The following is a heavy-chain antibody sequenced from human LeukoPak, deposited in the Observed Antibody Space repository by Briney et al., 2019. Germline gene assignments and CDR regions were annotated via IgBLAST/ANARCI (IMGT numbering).Heavy chain of an antibody. CDR2: IYYSEST. CDR3: ARDQISRFDP. Sequence: SETLSLTCTVSGGSISSYYWSWIRQPPGKGLEWIGYIYYSESTNYNPSLKSRVTISVDTSKNQFSLKLSSVTAADTAVYYCARDQISRFDPWGQGTLVTASS. J-gene: IGHJ5*02. CDR1: GGSISSYY. V-gene: IGHV4-59*01.